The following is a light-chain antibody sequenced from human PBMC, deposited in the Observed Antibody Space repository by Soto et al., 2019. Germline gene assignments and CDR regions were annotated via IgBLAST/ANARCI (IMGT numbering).Light chain of an antibody. CDR2: AAS. CDR1: QGISNY. J-gene: IGKJ4*01. V-gene: IGKV1-27*01. CDR3: QKYNSAPFT. Sequence: DFQMTQSPSSLSASVGDRVIITCRASQGISNYLTWYQQKPGKVPEVLIYAASTLQSGVPSRFSGSGSRTDFSLTISSLQPEDVATYYCQKYNSAPFTFGGGTKVEIK.